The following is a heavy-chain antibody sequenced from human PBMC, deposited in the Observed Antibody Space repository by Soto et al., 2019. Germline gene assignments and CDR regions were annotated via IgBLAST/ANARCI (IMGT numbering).Heavy chain of an antibody. Sequence: SETLSLTCTFSGGSISSSSYYWGWIRQPPGKGLEWIGSIYYSGSTYYNPSLKSRVTISVDTSKNQFSLKLSSVTAADTAVYYCAYTGAEFDYWGQGTLVTAPQ. CDR2: IYYSGST. D-gene: IGHD1-26*01. J-gene: IGHJ4*02. CDR3: AYTGAEFDY. V-gene: IGHV4-39*01. CDR1: GGSISSSSYY.